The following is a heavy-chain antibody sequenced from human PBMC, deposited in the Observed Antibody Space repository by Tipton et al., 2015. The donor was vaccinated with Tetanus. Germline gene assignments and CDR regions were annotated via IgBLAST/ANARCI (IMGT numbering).Heavy chain of an antibody. J-gene: IGHJ4*02. CDR2: IYYSGST. V-gene: IGHV4-39*01. Sequence: TLSLTCTVSGGSISSSSYYWGWIRQPPGKGLEWIGSIYYSGSTYYNPSLKSRVTISVDTSKNQFSLKLSSVTAADTAVYYCARHLAQLGLPRANFDYWGQGTLVTVSS. CDR3: ARHLAQLGLPRANFDY. CDR1: GGSISSSSYY. D-gene: IGHD5-12*01.